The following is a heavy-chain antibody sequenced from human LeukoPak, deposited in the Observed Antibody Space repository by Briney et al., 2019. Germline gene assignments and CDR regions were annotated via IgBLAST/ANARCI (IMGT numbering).Heavy chain of an antibody. CDR1: GGSISSYY. J-gene: IGHJ2*01. Sequence: SGTLSLTCTVSGGSISSYYWSWIRQPPGKGLEWIGYICDSGSTNYNPSLKSRVTISVDTSKNQFSLKLSSVTAADTAVYYCARDANGYCSGGSCYSDWYFDLWGRGTLVTVSS. CDR3: ARDANGYCSGGSCYSDWYFDL. D-gene: IGHD2-15*01. V-gene: IGHV4-59*01. CDR2: ICDSGST.